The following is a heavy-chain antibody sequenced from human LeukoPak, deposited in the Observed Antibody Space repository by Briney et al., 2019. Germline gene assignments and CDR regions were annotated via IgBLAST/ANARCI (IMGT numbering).Heavy chain of an antibody. CDR2: IRQGGTEK. Sequence: GESLRLSCAASGFSFTTYWMSWVRQAPGKGLEWVANIRQGGTEKYYVDSVKGRFSISRDNAKNSLYLQMNSLRVEDTAVYYCAKLAKYFYGSETYYFFEHWGQGTPVTASS. V-gene: IGHV3-7*01. CDR1: GFSFTTYW. CDR3: AKLAKYFYGSETYYFFEH. J-gene: IGHJ4*02. D-gene: IGHD3-10*01.